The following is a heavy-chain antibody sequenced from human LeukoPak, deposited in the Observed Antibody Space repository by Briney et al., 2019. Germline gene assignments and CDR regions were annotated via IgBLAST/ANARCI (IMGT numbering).Heavy chain of an antibody. V-gene: IGHV1-24*01. CDR3: ATKNWNDVYFDY. J-gene: IGHJ4*02. CDR2: FDPEDGET. Sequence: ASVKVSCKVSGYTLTELSMHWVRQAPGKGLEWMGGFDPEDGETIYAQKFQGRVTMTEDTSTDTAYMELSSLRSEDTAVYYCATKNWNDVYFDYWGQGTLVTVSS. D-gene: IGHD1-1*01. CDR1: GYTLTELS.